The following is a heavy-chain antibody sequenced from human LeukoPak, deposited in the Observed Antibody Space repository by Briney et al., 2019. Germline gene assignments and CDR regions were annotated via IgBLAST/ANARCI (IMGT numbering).Heavy chain of an antibody. V-gene: IGHV1-18*01. D-gene: IGHD3-10*01. CDR3: ARTPRGLPSFNWFDP. CDR1: GYTFTSYG. Sequence: VASVKVSCKASGYTFTSYGINWVRQAPGQGLEWVGWISPYNGNTNSAQKLQGRVTMTTDTSTTTAYMELRSLISDDTAVYYCARTPRGLPSFNWFDPWGQGTLVTVSS. CDR2: ISPYNGNT. J-gene: IGHJ5*02.